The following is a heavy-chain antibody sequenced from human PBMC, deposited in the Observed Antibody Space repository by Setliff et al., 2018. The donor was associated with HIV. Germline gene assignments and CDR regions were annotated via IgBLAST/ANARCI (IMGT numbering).Heavy chain of an antibody. CDR3: AREPAPNIVGATPYAFDI. J-gene: IGHJ3*02. V-gene: IGHV4-59*11. CDR1: GGSISSHY. CDR2: IYYSGST. D-gene: IGHD1-26*01. Sequence: SETLSLTCTVSGGSISSHYWSWIRQPPGKGLEWIGSIYYSGSTNFNPSLKSRVTISVDTSKNQFSLKLSSVTAADTAVYYCAREPAPNIVGATPYAFDIWGQGTMVTVSS.